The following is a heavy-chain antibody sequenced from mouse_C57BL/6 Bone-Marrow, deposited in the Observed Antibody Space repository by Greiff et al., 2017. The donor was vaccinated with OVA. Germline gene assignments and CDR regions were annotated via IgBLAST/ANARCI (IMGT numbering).Heavy chain of an antibody. V-gene: IGHV1-69*01. J-gene: IGHJ3*01. CDR2: LDTSDSYT. CDR3: ASRAY. Sequence: QVQLQQPGAELVMPGASVKLSCKASGYTFTSYWMHWVKQRPGQGLEWIGELDTSDSYTNYNQKFKGKSTLTVDKSSSTAYMQLSSLTSEDSAVYYCASRAYWGQGTLVTVSA. CDR1: GYTFTSYW.